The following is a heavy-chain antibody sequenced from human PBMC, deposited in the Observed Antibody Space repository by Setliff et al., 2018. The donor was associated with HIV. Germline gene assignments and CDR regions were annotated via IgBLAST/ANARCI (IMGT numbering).Heavy chain of an antibody. Sequence: SETLSLTCAVSGGSISSNWWSWVRQSPGKGLEWIGEIYHSGSTRYNPSLQSRVTISVDKSKSQFSLKLNSVTAADTATYYCARDHKYYYDSSGLDYWGQGTLVTVSS. D-gene: IGHD3-22*01. V-gene: IGHV4-4*02. CDR3: ARDHKYYYDSSGLDY. CDR1: GGSISSNW. J-gene: IGHJ4*02. CDR2: IYHSGST.